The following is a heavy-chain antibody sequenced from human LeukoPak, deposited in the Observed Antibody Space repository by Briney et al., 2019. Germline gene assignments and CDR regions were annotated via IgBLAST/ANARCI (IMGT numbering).Heavy chain of an antibody. J-gene: IGHJ4*02. CDR1: GFTFSTYV. Sequence: GGSLRLSCSVSGFTFSTYVMHWVRQAPGKGLEYVSAISSNGDNTYYADSVKGRFTISRDNSKNTLYLQMSSLRADDTAVYYCVRGTGYWGPGTLVTVSS. V-gene: IGHV3-64D*06. CDR2: ISSNGDNT. CDR3: VRGTGY.